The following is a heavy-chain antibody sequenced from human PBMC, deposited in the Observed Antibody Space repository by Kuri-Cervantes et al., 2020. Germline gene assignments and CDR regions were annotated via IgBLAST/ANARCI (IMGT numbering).Heavy chain of an antibody. CDR1: GFTFSSYW. CDR3: ARSSGGRFEF. V-gene: IGHV3-74*01. J-gene: IGHJ4*02. D-gene: IGHD2-15*01. Sequence: GGSLRLSCAASGFTFSSYWMHWVREVPGKGLVWVSRINRDGSSTTYAGSVKGRFTISRDNAKNTLYLQMNSLRAEDTAIYYCARSSGGRFEFWGQGTLVTVSS. CDR2: INRDGSST.